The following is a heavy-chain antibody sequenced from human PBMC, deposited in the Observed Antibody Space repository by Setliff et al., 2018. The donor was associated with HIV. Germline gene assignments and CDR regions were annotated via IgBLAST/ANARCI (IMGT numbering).Heavy chain of an antibody. CDR1: GYTFTGSF. Sequence: ASVKVSCKSSGYTFTGSFMHWVRQAPGQGLEWMGWINCNSGGTYYAQNFQGRVTMTRDTSINTAYMELRSLRSDDTAVYYCARWGWEWHLYMDVWGKGTAVTVSS. V-gene: IGHV1-2*02. D-gene: IGHD1-26*01. CDR2: INCNSGGT. CDR3: ARWGWEWHLYMDV. J-gene: IGHJ6*03.